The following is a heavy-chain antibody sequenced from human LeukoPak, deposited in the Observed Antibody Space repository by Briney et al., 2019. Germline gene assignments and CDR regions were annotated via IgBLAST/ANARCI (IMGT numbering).Heavy chain of an antibody. J-gene: IGHJ4*02. CDR1: GFPFIDYS. CDR2: IGIDSGNT. V-gene: IGHV3-48*04. Sequence: GGSLRLSCAASGFPFIDYSMNWVRQAPGKGLEWISYIGIDSGNTKYADSVKGRFTISGDSAKNSLYLQMNSLRVEDTAVYYCARDHNYAFDNWGQETLVTVSS. CDR3: ARDHNYAFDN. D-gene: IGHD1-1*01.